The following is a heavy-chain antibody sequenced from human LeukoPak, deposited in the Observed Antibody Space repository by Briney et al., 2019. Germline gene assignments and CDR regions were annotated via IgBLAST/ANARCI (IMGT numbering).Heavy chain of an antibody. CDR3: ARDRDIVVVPAALGVWFDP. J-gene: IGHJ5*02. D-gene: IGHD2-2*01. CDR2: IIPIFGTA. CDR1: GGTFSSYA. V-gene: IGHV1-69*13. Sequence: ASVKVSCKASGGTFSSYAISWVRQAPGQGLEWMGGIIPIFGTANYAQKFQGRVTITADESTSTAYMELRSLRSDDTAVYYCARDRDIVVVPAALGVWFDPWGQGTLVTVSS.